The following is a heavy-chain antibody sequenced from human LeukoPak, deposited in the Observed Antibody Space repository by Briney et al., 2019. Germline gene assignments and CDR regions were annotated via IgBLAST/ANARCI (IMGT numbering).Heavy chain of an antibody. CDR1: GFTFSSYA. CDR3: ARAGIAAQGGYYYCYGMDV. Sequence: HPGGSLRLSCAASGFTFSSYAMHWVRQAPGKGLEWVAVISYDGSNKYYADSVKGRFTISRDNSKNTLYLQMNSLRAEDTAVYYCARAGIAAQGGYYYCYGMDVWGQGTTVTVSS. V-gene: IGHV3-30-3*01. D-gene: IGHD6-13*01. CDR2: ISYDGSNK. J-gene: IGHJ6*02.